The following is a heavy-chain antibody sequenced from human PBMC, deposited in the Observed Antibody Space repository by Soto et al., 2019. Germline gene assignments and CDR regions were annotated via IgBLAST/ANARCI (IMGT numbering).Heavy chain of an antibody. CDR2: IYYSGST. Sequence: SETLSLTCTVSGGSISSYYWSWIWQPPGKGLEWIGYIYYSGSTNYNPSLKSRVTISVDTSKNQFSLKLSSVTAADTAVYFCARLGGWLRLRGYNWNDDHFDYWGQGTLVAVSS. CDR1: GGSISSYY. V-gene: IGHV4-59*01. CDR3: ARLGGWLRLRGYNWNDDHFDY. D-gene: IGHD1-20*01. J-gene: IGHJ4*02.